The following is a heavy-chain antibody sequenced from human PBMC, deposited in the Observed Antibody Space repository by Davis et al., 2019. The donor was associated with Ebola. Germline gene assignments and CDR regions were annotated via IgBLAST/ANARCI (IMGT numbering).Heavy chain of an antibody. CDR3: ARGALIAAAGTGKDFDY. D-gene: IGHD6-13*01. V-gene: IGHV4-31*03. CDR1: GGTISSRGYY. CDR2: IHDSGST. J-gene: IGHJ4*02. Sequence: MPSETLSLTCSVSGGTISSRGYYWSWIRQHPGKGLEWIGDIHDSGSTYYNPSLKRRVSISVDTSKNQFSVKLSSVIAADTAVYYCARGALIAAAGTGKDFDYWGQGTLVTVSS.